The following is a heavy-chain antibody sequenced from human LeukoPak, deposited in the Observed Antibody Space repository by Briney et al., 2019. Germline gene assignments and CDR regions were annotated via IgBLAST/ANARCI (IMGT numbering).Heavy chain of an antibody. J-gene: IGHJ4*02. V-gene: IGHV4-59*11. CDR2: IYYSGTT. CDR1: GGSISGHY. CDR3: ARMGAIAGASANPDH. Sequence: PSETPSLTCNVSGGSISGHYWSWIRQPPGKGLEWIGYIYYSGTTSYKPSLRSRVTMSVDTSKNQFSLRLNSVTAADTAVYYCARMGAIAGASANPDHWGQGTLVTVSS. D-gene: IGHD4/OR15-4a*01.